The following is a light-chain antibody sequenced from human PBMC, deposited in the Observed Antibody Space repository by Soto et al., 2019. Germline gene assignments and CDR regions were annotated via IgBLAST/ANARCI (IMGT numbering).Light chain of an antibody. CDR3: QQSYSTLGLT. CDR2: AAS. V-gene: IGKV1-39*01. J-gene: IGKJ4*01. CDR1: QSISSY. Sequence: DIQMTQSPSSLSASVGDRVTITCRASQSISSYLNWYQQKPGKAPKLLIYAASSLQSGVPSRFSGSGSGTDCTLTISRLQPEYCATYYFQQSYSTLGLTFGGGTKVEIK.